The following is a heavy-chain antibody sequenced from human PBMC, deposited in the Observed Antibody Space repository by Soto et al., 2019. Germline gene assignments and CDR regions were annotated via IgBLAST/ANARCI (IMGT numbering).Heavy chain of an antibody. V-gene: IGHV3-30*18. CDR2: ISYAGNDR. Sequence: QVQLVESGGGVVQPGRSLRLSCAASGFTFRSYGMHWVRQAPGEGLEWVAVISYAGNDRYYADSVKGRFTISRDNSKNTLYLQMNSLRAEDTAVYYCAKDAAVAGSGTLSYWGQGTLVTV. CDR1: GFTFRSYG. D-gene: IGHD6-19*01. J-gene: IGHJ4*02. CDR3: AKDAAVAGSGTLSY.